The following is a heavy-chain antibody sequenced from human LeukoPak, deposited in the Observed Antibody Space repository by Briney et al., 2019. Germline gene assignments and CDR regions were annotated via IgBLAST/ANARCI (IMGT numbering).Heavy chain of an antibody. CDR2: ISKDGSST. J-gene: IGHJ4*02. CDR3: ARSAAGTYY. Sequence: GGSLRLSCAASASTFSSNWMHWVRQAPGKGLVWVSRISKDGSSTNYADSVKGRFTISRDNAKNSLYLQMNSLRAEDTAVYYCARSAAGTYYWGQGTLVTVSS. CDR1: ASTFSSNW. D-gene: IGHD1-1*01. V-gene: IGHV3-74*01.